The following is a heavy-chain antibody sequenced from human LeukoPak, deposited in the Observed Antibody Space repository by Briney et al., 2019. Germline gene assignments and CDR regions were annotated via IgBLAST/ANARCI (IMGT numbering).Heavy chain of an antibody. D-gene: IGHD3-22*01. V-gene: IGHV4-38-2*01. CDR2: IYHSGST. CDR3: ARVTYYDSSGYRSYFDY. Sequence: SETLSLTCAVSGYSISSGYYWGWIRQPPGKGPEWIGSIYHSGSTYYNPSLKSRVTISVDTSKNQFSLKLSSVTAADTAVYYCARVTYYDSSGYRSYFDYWGQGTLVTVSS. J-gene: IGHJ4*02. CDR1: GYSISSGYY.